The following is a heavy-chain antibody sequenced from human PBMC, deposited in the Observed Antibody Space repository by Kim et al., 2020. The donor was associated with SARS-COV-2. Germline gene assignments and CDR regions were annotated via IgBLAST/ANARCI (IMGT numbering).Heavy chain of an antibody. CDR3: ARDSGNNFDC. Sequence: SHKTYQHTVKDPFTTSRDNSKNTLYLQMNSLRAEDTAVYYCARDSGNNFDCWGQGTLVTVSS. D-gene: IGHD1-26*01. J-gene: IGHJ4*02. CDR2: SHK. V-gene: IGHV3-30-3*01.